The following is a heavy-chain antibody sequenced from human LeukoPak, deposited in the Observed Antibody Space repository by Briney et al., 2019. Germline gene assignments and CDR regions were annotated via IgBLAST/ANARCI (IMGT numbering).Heavy chain of an antibody. Sequence: SETLSLTCTVSGYSISSGYYWGWIRQPPGKGLEWIGNIFYSGSTYYSPSLKSRVTISVDTSKNQFSLKLSSVTAADTAVYYCARSDYGDYALDYWGQGTLVTVSS. D-gene: IGHD4-17*01. CDR2: IFYSGST. V-gene: IGHV4-38-2*02. J-gene: IGHJ4*02. CDR3: ARSDYGDYALDY. CDR1: GYSISSGYY.